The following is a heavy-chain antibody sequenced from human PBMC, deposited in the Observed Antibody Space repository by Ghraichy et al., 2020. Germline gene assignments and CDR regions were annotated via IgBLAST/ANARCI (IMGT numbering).Heavy chain of an antibody. V-gene: IGHV3-74*01. Sequence: GGSLRLSCAASGFMFGSHWIHWVRQAPGKGLVWVSRISCDGSSTSYADSVKGRFTISRDNAKNTLYLQMNSLRTEDTAVYYCARGAIQGCGGSCYSVGSFDHWGQGALVTVSP. D-gene: IGHD2-15*01. J-gene: IGHJ4*02. CDR1: GFMFGSHW. CDR3: ARGAIQGCGGSCYSVGSFDH. CDR2: ISCDGSST.